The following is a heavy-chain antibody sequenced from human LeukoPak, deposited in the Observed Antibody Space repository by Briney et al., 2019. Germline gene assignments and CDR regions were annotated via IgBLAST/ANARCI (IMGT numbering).Heavy chain of an antibody. Sequence: SETLSLTCAVYGGSFSGYYWSWIRQPPGKGLEWIGEINHSGSTNYNPSLKSRVTISVDTSKNQFSLKLSSVTAADTAVYYCARASRRRIYYYYYYMDVWGKGTTVTVSS. CDR1: GGSFSGYY. CDR2: INHSGST. V-gene: IGHV4-34*01. CDR3: ARASRRRIYYYYYYMDV. D-gene: IGHD2-15*01. J-gene: IGHJ6*03.